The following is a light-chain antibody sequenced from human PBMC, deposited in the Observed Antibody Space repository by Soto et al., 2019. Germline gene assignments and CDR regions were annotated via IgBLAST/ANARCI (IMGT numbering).Light chain of an antibody. V-gene: IGKV1-5*01. CDR2: DAS. J-gene: IGKJ1*01. CDR3: QQYNSYSET. Sequence: GDRVTITCRASQSISSWLAWYQQKPGKAPKLLIYDASSLESGVPSRFSGSGSGTEFTLTISSLQPDDFATYYCQQYNSYSETFGQGTKVGIK. CDR1: QSISSW.